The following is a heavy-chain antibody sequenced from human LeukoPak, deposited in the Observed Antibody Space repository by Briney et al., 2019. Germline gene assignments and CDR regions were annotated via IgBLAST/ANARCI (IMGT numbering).Heavy chain of an antibody. CDR3: ARDRGVRGVIITEFDY. J-gene: IGHJ4*02. V-gene: IGHV4-39*02. CDR1: GDSISSSPYY. Sequence: SETLSLTCTVSGDSISSSPYYWGWIRQPPGKGLEWIGSMYYSGSTYYNPSLKSRVTISVDTSKNQFSLKLSSVTAADTAVYYCARDRGVRGVIITEFDYWGQGTLVTVSS. D-gene: IGHD3-10*01. CDR2: MYYSGST.